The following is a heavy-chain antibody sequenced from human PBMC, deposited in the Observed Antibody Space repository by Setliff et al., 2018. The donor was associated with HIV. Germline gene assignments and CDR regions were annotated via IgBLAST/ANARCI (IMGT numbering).Heavy chain of an antibody. CDR3: ARVNVGCSGNSCFLED. J-gene: IGHJ4*01. Sequence: SETLSLTCTVTGYSISSGYYWGWIRQPPGKGLEWIGMIFYTGSTYYNPSLKSRVTISVDTSKNHFSLNLKSVTAADTAMYYCARVNVGCSGNSCFLEDWGRGTLVTVSS. CDR2: IFYTGST. D-gene: IGHD2-2*01. V-gene: IGHV4-38-2*02. CDR1: GYSISSGYY.